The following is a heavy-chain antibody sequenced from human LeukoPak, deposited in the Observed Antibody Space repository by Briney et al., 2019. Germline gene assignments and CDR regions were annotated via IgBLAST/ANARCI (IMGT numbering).Heavy chain of an antibody. CDR3: AAASGSYGDALDV. CDR2: IVGGSGNT. D-gene: IGHD6-19*01. Sequence: GASVKVSCKASGLTFSRSAMQWLRQARGQRPEWMGWIVGGSGNTHYAQKFQERVTITRDKSTSTAYMELSSLRSEDTAVYYCAAASGSYGDALDVWGQGTMVTVSS. J-gene: IGHJ3*01. CDR1: GLTFSRSA. V-gene: IGHV1-58*02.